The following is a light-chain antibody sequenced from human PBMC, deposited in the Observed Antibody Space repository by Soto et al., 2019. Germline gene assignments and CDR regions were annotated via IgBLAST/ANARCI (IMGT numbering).Light chain of an antibody. V-gene: IGKV1-39*01. CDR1: HSMSRF. J-gene: IGKJ5*01. Sequence: IQMTQSPSSLSASVGDRFTMTCRASHSMSRFLNWYQQKPGTAPKLLIYAASSLQSGVPSRFSGSGSGTDFTLTISSLQSEDFAVHYCQQYNNWPSITFGQGTRLEIK. CDR2: AAS. CDR3: QQYNNWPSIT.